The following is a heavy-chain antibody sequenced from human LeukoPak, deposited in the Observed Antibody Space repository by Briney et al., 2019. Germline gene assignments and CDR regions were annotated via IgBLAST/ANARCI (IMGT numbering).Heavy chain of an antibody. CDR2: ISSSSSYI. CDR3: ARGGEDY. J-gene: IGHJ4*02. D-gene: IGHD3-16*01. CDR1: GFSFSNYA. Sequence: GGSLRLSCSASGFSFSNYAMSWVRQAPGKGLEWVSSISSSSSYIYYADSVKGRFTISRDNAKNSLYLQMNSLRAEDTAVYYCARGGEDYWGQGTLVTVSS. V-gene: IGHV3-21*01.